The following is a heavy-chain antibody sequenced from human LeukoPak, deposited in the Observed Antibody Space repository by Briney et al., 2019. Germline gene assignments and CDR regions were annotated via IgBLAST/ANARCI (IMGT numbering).Heavy chain of an antibody. CDR1: GYSFIGYY. CDR3: ARAYYDTSNNYIDY. V-gene: IGHV1-2*02. CDR2: INPNSGGA. D-gene: IGHD3-16*01. Sequence: ASVKVSCKASGYSFIGYYMHWVRQAPGQGLEWVGWINPNSGGAIYGQKFQGRVTMTRDTSIPTVYMELSSLKSDDTAVYYCARAYYDTSNNYIDYWGQGTLVTVSS. J-gene: IGHJ4*02.